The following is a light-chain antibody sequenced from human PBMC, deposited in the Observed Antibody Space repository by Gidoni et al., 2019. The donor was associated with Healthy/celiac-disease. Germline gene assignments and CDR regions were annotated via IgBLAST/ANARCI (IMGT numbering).Light chain of an antibody. V-gene: IGKV3-15*01. CDR2: GAS. J-gene: IGKJ1*01. CDR3: QQYNNWPRT. CDR1: QSVSSN. Sequence: EIVMTQSPATLSVSPGERATLPCRASQSVSSNLAWYQQKPGQAPRLHIHGASTRATGIPARFSGSGSGTEFTLTISSLQSEDFAVYYCQQYNNWPRTFGQGTKVEIK.